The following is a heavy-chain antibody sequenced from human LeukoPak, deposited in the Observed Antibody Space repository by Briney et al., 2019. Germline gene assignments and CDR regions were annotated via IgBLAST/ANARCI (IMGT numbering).Heavy chain of an antibody. J-gene: IGHJ4*02. CDR1: GFTFRSYA. CDR2: ISGSGGST. Sequence: GGSLRLSCAVSGFTFRSYAMSWVRQAPGKGLEWVSAISGSGGSTYYADSVKGRFTISRDNSKNTLYLQMNSLRAEDTAVYYCANARDYYYDSSGYWDWGLGTLVTVSS. D-gene: IGHD3-22*01. CDR3: ANARDYYYDSSGYWD. V-gene: IGHV3-23*01.